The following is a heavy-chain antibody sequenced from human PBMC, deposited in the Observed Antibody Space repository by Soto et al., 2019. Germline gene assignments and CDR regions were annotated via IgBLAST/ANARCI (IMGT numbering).Heavy chain of an antibody. CDR1: GGSISSSSYY. J-gene: IGHJ4*02. CDR3: ARRPSLPSCSGGSCYSSFDY. CDR2: IYYSGST. V-gene: IGHV4-39*01. D-gene: IGHD2-15*01. Sequence: QLQLQESGPGLVKPSETLSLTCTVSGGSISSSSYYWGWIRQPPGKGLEWIGSIYYSGSTYYNPSLKSRVTISVDTSKNQFSLKLSSVTAADTAVYYCARRPSLPSCSGGSCYSSFDYWGQGTLVTVSS.